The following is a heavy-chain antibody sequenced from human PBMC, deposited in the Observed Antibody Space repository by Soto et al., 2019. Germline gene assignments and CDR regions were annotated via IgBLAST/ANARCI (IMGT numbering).Heavy chain of an antibody. CDR3: AKALQGVPAAPAAYYYYGMDV. CDR1: GFTFSSYA. D-gene: IGHD2-2*01. V-gene: IGHV3-23*01. J-gene: IGHJ6*02. CDR2: ISGSGGST. Sequence: CLRLSCAASGFTFSSYAMSWVRQAPGKGLEWVSAISGSGGSTYYADSVKGRFTISRDNSKNTLYLQMNSLRAEDTAVYYCAKALQGVPAAPAAYYYYGMDVWGQGTTVTV.